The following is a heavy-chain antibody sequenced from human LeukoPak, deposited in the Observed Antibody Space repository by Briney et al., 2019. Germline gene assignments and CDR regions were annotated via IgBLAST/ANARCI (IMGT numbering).Heavy chain of an antibody. D-gene: IGHD2-2*01. CDR3: ATDDKYAPSS. CDR1: GFTFSPVW. CDR2: IINGGSYT. J-gene: IGHJ5*02. V-gene: IGHV3-74*01. Sequence: PGGSLRLSCAASGFTFSPVWMHWVRQAPGKGLMWVSHIINGGSYTTYADSVKGRFTISRDNAKNTVYLQMSSLRAEDTAVYYCATDDKYAPSSWGQGTLVTVS.